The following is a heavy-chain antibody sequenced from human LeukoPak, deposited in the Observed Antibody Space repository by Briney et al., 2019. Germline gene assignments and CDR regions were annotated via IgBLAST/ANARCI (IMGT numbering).Heavy chain of an antibody. D-gene: IGHD3-22*01. CDR1: GYTFTSYG. CDR3: ARGTNYYYDSSGYYYD. V-gene: IGHV1-18*01. J-gene: IGHJ4*02. CDR2: ISAYNGNT. Sequence: ASVKVSCKASGYTFTSYGISWVRQAPGQGLEWMGWISAYNGNTNYAQKLQGRVTMTTDTSTSTAYMELRSLRSDDTAVYYCARGTNYYYDSSGYYYDWGQGTLVTVSS.